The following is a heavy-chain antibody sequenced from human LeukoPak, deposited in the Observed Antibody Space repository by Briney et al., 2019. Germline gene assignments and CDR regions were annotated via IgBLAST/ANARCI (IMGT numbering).Heavy chain of an antibody. CDR2: ISYDGSNK. J-gene: IGHJ4*02. Sequence: GGSLRLSCAASGFTFSSYAMHWVRQAPGKGLEWVAVISYDGSNKYYADSVKGRFTISRDNSKNTLYLQMNSLRAEDTAVYYCVRGAVAGLRIDYWGQGTLVTVSS. D-gene: IGHD6-19*01. CDR3: VRGAVAGLRIDY. V-gene: IGHV3-30-3*01. CDR1: GFTFSSYA.